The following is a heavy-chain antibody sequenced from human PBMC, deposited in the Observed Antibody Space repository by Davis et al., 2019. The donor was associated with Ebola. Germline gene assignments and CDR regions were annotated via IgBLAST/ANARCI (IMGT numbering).Heavy chain of an antibody. J-gene: IGHJ6*02. CDR2: MNPNSGNT. D-gene: IGHD5-18*01. CDR3: ATRIQLWLYYYYYGMDV. V-gene: IGHV1-8*01. Sequence: ASVKVSCKASGYTFTSYDINWVRQATGQGLEWMGWMNPNSGNTGYAQKFQGRVTMTRNTSISTAYMELSSLRSEDTAVYYCATRIQLWLYYYYYGMDVWGQGTTVTVSS. CDR1: GYTFTSYD.